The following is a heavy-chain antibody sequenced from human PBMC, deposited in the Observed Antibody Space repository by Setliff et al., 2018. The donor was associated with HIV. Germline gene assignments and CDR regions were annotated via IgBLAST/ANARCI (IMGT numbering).Heavy chain of an antibody. CDR3: ARQRPPGYSSPYTIEY. J-gene: IGHJ4*02. CDR2: IDPGDSDT. V-gene: IGHV5-51*01. D-gene: IGHD6-13*01. Sequence: GESLKISCQGSGYMFNNYWIAWVRQVPGKGLEWMGIIDPGDSDTRYTPSYQGRIIMSIDRFRSTAYLQWRSLTPSDSALYYCARQRPPGYSSPYTIEYWGQGTLVTVSS. CDR1: GYMFNNYW.